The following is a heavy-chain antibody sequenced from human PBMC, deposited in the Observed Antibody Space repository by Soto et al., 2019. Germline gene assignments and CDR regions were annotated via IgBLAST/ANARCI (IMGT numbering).Heavy chain of an antibody. V-gene: IGHV3-23*01. D-gene: IGHD2-2*01. CDR3: AKDLGYCSSTSCYFGFDACDI. CDR2: ISGSGGST. J-gene: IGHJ3*02. CDR1: GFTFSSYA. Sequence: EVQLLESGGGLVQPGGSLRLSCAASGFTFSSYAMSWVRQAPGKGLEWVSAISGSGGSTYYADSVKGRFTISRDNSKNTPYLQMNSLRAEDTAVYFCAKDLGYCSSTSCYFGFDACDIWGQGTMVTVSS.